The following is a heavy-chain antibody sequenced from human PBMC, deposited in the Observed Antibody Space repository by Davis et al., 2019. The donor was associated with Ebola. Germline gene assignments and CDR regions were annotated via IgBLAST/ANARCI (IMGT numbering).Heavy chain of an antibody. D-gene: IGHD3-22*01. CDR3: ARDRGYSRFDP. V-gene: IGHV1-3*01. Sequence: ASVKVSCKASGYTFTSYAMHWVRQAPGQRLEWMGWINAGNGNTKYSQKFQGRVTITRDTSASTAYMEVSSLRSEDTAVYYCARDRGYSRFDPWGQGTLVTVSS. CDR1: GYTFTSYA. J-gene: IGHJ5*02. CDR2: INAGNGNT.